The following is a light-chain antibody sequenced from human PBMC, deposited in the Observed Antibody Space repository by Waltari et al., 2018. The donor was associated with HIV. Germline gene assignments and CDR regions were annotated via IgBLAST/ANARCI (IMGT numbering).Light chain of an antibody. Sequence: QSALTQPPSASGSPGQSVTISCTGTSSDIGGYNYVSWYQQYPGKAPKVMILEVNKRPSGGPDRFSGSKSGNTASRTVSGLQAEDEAYYYCSSYAGSNSWVFGGGTKLTVL. J-gene: IGLJ3*02. CDR2: EVN. CDR1: SSDIGGYNY. CDR3: SSYAGSNSWV. V-gene: IGLV2-8*01.